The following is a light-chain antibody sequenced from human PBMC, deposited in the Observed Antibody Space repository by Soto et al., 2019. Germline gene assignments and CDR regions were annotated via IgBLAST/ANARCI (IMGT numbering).Light chain of an antibody. CDR2: LNSDGSH. V-gene: IGLV4-69*01. CDR3: QTWGTGTRGV. Sequence: QLVLTQSPSASASLGASVKLTCTLSSGHSSYAIAWHQQQPEKGPRYLMKLNSDGSHSKGDGIPDRFSGSSSGAERYLTISSLQSEDEADYYSQTWGTGTRGVFGGGTKLTVL. CDR1: SGHSSYA. J-gene: IGLJ3*02.